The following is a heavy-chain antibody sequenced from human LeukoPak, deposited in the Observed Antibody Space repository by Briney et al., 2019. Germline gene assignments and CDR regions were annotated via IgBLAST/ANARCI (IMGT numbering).Heavy chain of an antibody. CDR1: GGSISSGGYF. V-gene: IGHV4-30-2*01. Sequence: TLSLTFTVSGGSISSGGYFGRWSRQPPGKGLVRIGYCFPSGSAYYNPALTSRVTISVDRSKSQFPLKLSSVTGADTAVYYCARVVEQWLVHFDYWGQGTLVTVSS. J-gene: IGHJ4*02. CDR3: ARVVEQWLVHFDY. D-gene: IGHD6-19*01. CDR2: CFPSGSA.